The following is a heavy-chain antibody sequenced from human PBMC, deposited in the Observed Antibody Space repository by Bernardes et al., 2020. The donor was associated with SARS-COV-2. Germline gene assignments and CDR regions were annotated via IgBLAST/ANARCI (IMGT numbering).Heavy chain of an antibody. D-gene: IGHD3-22*01. J-gene: IGHJ4*02. V-gene: IGHV3-48*01. CDR2: ISSRSSTL. CDR3: ARVGYYDTSGYYYEYYFDY. Sequence: GGSLRLSCAASGFTFNTYAMNWVRQAPGKGLEWISYISSRSSTLDYADSVEGRFTISRDNAKNSLFLQMNSLRAEDTAVYYCARVGYYDTSGYYYEYYFDYWGQGTLVTVSS. CDR1: GFTFNTYA.